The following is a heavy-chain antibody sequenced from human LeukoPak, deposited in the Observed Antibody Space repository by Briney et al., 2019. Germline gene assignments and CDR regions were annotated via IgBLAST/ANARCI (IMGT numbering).Heavy chain of an antibody. CDR2: IWYDGSNK. Sequence: GGSLRLSCAASGFTFSSSAVSWVRQAPGKGLEWVAVIWYDGSNKYYADSVKGRFTISRDNSKNTLYLQMNSLRAEDTAVYYCARDGYMVYATDDAFDIWGQGTMVTVSS. D-gene: IGHD2-8*01. V-gene: IGHV3-33*08. CDR1: GFTFSSSA. J-gene: IGHJ3*02. CDR3: ARDGYMVYATDDAFDI.